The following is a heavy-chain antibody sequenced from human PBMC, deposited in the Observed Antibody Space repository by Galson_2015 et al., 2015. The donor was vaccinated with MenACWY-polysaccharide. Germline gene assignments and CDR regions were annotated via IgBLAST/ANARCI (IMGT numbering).Heavy chain of an antibody. CDR2: ISYSSNSI. CDR3: ARDRGYLAFDI. CDR1: GLSFSSYT. V-gene: IGHV3-21*06. Sequence: SLRLSCAASGLSFSSYTLNWVRQAPGKGLEWVSSISYSSNSIYYADSVKGRFTISRDNAKNSLYLQMNSLRAEDTAVYFCARDRGYLAFDIWGQGTMVTVSS. J-gene: IGHJ3*02. D-gene: IGHD6-13*01.